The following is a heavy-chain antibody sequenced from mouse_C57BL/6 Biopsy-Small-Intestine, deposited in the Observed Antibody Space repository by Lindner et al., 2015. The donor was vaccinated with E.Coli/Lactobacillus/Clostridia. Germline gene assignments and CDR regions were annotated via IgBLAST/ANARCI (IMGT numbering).Heavy chain of an antibody. J-gene: IGHJ3*01. CDR1: GYAFSNYW. D-gene: IGHD2-12*01. CDR3: ARGDDTWFAY. V-gene: IGHV1-80*01. Sequence: VQLQESGAELVKPGASVKISCKASGYAFSNYWMNWVKQRPGKGLEWIGQIFPGDGNTNYNGKFKGKATLTADKSSSTAYMQLSSLTSEDTAVYYCARGDDTWFAYWGQGTLVTVSA. CDR2: IFPGDGNT.